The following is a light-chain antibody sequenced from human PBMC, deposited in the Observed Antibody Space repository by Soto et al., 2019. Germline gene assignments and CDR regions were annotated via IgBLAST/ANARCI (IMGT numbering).Light chain of an antibody. Sequence: EIGKTQSPSTLSLSPGERATLSCRASQSISSRYLAWYQQKPGQAPRLLIYSASSRDTGIPDRFSVSGSGTDITLTIGRLEHEDVAVYYCQQYASSLVYTFGQGARLDIK. J-gene: IGKJ2*01. CDR1: QSISSRY. V-gene: IGKV3-20*01. CDR2: SAS. CDR3: QQYASSLVYT.